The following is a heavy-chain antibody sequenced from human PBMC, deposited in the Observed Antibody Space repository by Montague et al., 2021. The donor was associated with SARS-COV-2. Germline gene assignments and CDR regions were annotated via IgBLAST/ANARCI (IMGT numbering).Heavy chain of an antibody. CDR3: AREPMTADAFDI. D-gene: IGHD5-18*01. CDR1: GASVGSSD. CDR2: FYSVGST. J-gene: IGHJ3*02. V-gene: IGHV4-59*02. Sequence: SETLSLTCTVSGASVGSSDWGWIRQSPGKGLEWIGYFYSVGSTDYNPSLKGRATISRDTSKNQFSLKVRSVTAADTAVYYCAREPMTADAFDIWGQGTMVTVSS.